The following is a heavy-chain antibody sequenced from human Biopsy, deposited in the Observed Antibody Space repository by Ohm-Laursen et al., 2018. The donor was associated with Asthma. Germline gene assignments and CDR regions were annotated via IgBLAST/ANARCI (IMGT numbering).Heavy chain of an antibody. D-gene: IGHD6-19*01. V-gene: IGHV3-30*03. Sequence: SLRLSCAASGFTFRNFGMHWVRQAPGKGLEWVACISYDGSNKYYADSVKGRSTISRDNSKNTLNLQMNSLRAEDTAVYYCSREEPTSGWYQGSILRWGQGTLVTVSS. CDR1: GFTFRNFG. CDR2: ISYDGSNK. CDR3: SREEPTSGWYQGSILR. J-gene: IGHJ4*02.